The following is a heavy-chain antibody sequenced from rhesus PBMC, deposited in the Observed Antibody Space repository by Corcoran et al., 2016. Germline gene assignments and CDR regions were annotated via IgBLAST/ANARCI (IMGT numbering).Heavy chain of an antibody. D-gene: IGHD6-37*01. Sequence: LQLQQSGQGLVKPSETLSLTCAVSGGSISSNSWTWIRQPPGKGLELIGRISGGEGTHDYNPSLRGRVNISIDTSKTEFSLKVDSVTAADTAVYYCVGLMVAGPVKYWGQGVLVTVSS. V-gene: IGHV4-173*01. CDR2: ISGGEGTH. CDR1: GGSISSNS. CDR3: VGLMVAGPVKY. J-gene: IGHJ4*01.